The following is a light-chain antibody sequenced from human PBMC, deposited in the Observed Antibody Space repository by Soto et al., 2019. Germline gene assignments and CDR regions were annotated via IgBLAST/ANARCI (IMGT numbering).Light chain of an antibody. CDR3: SSYTSNRTLV. Sequence: QSALTQPASVSGSPGQSITISCTGTSSDVGAYNYVSWYQQHPDRAPKLMIFEVSDRPSGVSNRFSGSNSGNTASLTISGIQAEDEADYFCSSYTSNRTLVFGGGTKVTVL. J-gene: IGLJ3*02. V-gene: IGLV2-14*01. CDR1: SSDVGAYNY. CDR2: EVS.